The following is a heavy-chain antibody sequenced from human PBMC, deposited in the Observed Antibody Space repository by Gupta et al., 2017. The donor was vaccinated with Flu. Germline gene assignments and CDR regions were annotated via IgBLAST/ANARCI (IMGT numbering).Heavy chain of an antibody. V-gene: IGHV3-72*01. CDR2: IRNKANSYTT. J-gene: IGHJ4*02. Sequence: EVRLVESGGGLVQPGGSLRLSCVVSGFPFSAHYIDWIRQAPGKGLEWVGRIRNKANSYTTEYAASVKDRFTITRDDSKDSLYLQMNSLNNGDTAVYYCSRGETGPSPPGRNDCWGQGTLVTVSS. D-gene: IGHD2-8*02. CDR1: GFPFSAHY. CDR3: SRGETGPSPPGRNDC.